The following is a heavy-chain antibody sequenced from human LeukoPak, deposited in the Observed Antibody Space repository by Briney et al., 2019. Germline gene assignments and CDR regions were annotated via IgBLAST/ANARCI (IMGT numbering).Heavy chain of an antibody. V-gene: IGHV3-23*01. D-gene: IGHD2-15*01. CDR3: AKVPVVVVAATPGGWFDP. Sequence: PGGSLRLSCAASGFTFSSHAMTWVRQAPGKGLEWVSAISGSGGSTYYADSVKGRFTISRDNSKNTLYLQMNSLRAEDTAVYYCAKVPVVVVAATPGGWFDPWGQGTLVTVSS. CDR1: GFTFSSHA. J-gene: IGHJ5*02. CDR2: ISGSGGST.